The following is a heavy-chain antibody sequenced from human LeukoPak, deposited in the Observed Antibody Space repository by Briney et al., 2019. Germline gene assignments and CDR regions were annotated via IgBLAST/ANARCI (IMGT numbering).Heavy chain of an antibody. CDR3: ARDGWPAFDY. J-gene: IGHJ4*02. Sequence: SQTLSLTCAISGDSVSSNSAAWNWIRLSPSRGLEWLGRTYYKSKWYHDYAVSVKSRITINPDTSKNQFSLQLNSVTPEDTAVYFCARDGWPAFDYWGQGTLVTVSS. CDR1: GDSVSSNSAA. CDR2: TYYKSKWYH. D-gene: IGHD2-15*01. V-gene: IGHV6-1*01.